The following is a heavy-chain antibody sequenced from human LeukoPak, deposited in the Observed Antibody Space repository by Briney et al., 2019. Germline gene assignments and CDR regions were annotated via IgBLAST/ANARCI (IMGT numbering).Heavy chain of an antibody. CDR3: ARKVPAAIGVCWFDP. CDR2: IYYSGST. D-gene: IGHD2-2*01. CDR1: GGSISSSSYY. J-gene: IGHJ5*02. Sequence: SETLSLTCTVSGGSISSSSYYWGWIRQPPGKGLEWIGSIYYSGSTYYNPSLKSRVTISVDTSKNQFSLKLSSVTAADTAVYYCARKVPAAIGVCWFDPWGQGTLVTVSS. V-gene: IGHV4-39*01.